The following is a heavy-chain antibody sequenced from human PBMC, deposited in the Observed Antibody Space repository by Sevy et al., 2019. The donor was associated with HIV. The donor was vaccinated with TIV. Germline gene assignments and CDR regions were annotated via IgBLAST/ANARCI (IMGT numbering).Heavy chain of an antibody. CDR2: IRGSGSST. CDR3: AKEAPGYNYDTSGSFDY. CDR1: GFTFNTYA. D-gene: IGHD3-22*01. Sequence: GGSLRLSCVASGFTFNTYAMSWVRQAPGKGLEWVSAIRGSGSSTYYAAAVQGRFTISRDNSKNTLYLQMNILRAEDTAVYYCAKEAPGYNYDTSGSFDYWGQGTLVPVSS. J-gene: IGHJ4*02. V-gene: IGHV3-23*01.